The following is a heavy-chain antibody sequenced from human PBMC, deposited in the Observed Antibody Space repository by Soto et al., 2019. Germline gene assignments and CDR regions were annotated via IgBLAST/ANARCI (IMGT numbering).Heavy chain of an antibody. D-gene: IGHD3-22*01. Sequence: GASVTVSCKASGYTFTSYYMHWVRQAPGQGLEWMGIINPSCSSTSYAQKFQGRVTMTADASTSTVYMELSSLRSEDTAVYYCARDRGGYYYVHFDYWGQGTLVTVSS. CDR3: ARDRGGYYYVHFDY. V-gene: IGHV1-46*01. CDR1: GYTFTSYY. J-gene: IGHJ4*02. CDR2: INPSCSST.